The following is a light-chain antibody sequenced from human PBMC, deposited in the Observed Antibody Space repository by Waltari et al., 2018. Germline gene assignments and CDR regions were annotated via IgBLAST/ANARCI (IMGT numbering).Light chain of an antibody. CDR2: DAS. J-gene: IGKJ4*01. V-gene: IGKV3-11*01. Sequence: EIVLTQSPDSLSFSPGESATLSCRASQSVGTYLAWYQQRPGQSPRLLIYDASYRATGIPARFSGSGSETDFTLTISSLQPEDFAVYYCQQRRNWPLTFGGGTRVQI. CDR3: QQRRNWPLT. CDR1: QSVGTY.